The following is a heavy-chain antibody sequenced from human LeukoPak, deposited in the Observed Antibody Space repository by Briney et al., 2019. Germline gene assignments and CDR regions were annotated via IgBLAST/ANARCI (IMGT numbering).Heavy chain of an antibody. CDR3: ARDRGRYCSSTSCYTTGIYYYYGMDV. CDR2: ISDDGSNK. CDR1: GTTFSSYA. J-gene: IGHJ6*02. Sequence: GGSMRLSCAASGTTFSSYAMHWVRHAPGKGLEWVEVISDDGSNKYYADSVKGRFTISRDNSKNTMYLQMNSLKAEDTAVYYCARDRGRYCSSTSCYTTGIYYYYGMDVWGQGTTVTVSS. D-gene: IGHD2-2*02. V-gene: IGHV3-30-3*01.